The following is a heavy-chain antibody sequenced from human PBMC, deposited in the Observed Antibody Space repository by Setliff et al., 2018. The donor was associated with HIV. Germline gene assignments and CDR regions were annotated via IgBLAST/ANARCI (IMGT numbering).Heavy chain of an antibody. Sequence: SETLSLTCTVSGGSISNGYYYWSWIRQPAGKGLEWIGHIYTSGSTKYNPSLKSRVTISVDTSKNQFSLKLSSVTAADTAVYYCARGGREYGVNYYYSYMDVWGKGTTVTVSS. CDR1: GGSISNGYYY. V-gene: IGHV4-61*09. CDR2: IYTSGST. D-gene: IGHD3-10*01. CDR3: ARGGREYGVNYYYSYMDV. J-gene: IGHJ6*03.